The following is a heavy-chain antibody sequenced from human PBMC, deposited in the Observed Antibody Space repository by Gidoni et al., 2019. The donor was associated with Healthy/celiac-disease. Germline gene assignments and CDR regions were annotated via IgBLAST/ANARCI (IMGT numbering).Heavy chain of an antibody. Sequence: QVQLQQWGAGLLKPSETLSLTCAGYGGSFSGYYWSWIRQPPGKGLEWIGEINHSGSTNYNPSLKSRVTISVDTSKNQFSLKLSSVTAADTAVYYCAVEGVAAAGTYFDYWGQGTLVTVSS. CDR2: INHSGST. J-gene: IGHJ4*02. CDR3: AVEGVAAAGTYFDY. V-gene: IGHV4-34*01. D-gene: IGHD6-13*01. CDR1: GGSFSGYY.